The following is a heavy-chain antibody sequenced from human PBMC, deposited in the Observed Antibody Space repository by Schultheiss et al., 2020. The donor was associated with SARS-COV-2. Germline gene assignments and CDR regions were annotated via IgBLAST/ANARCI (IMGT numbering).Heavy chain of an antibody. D-gene: IGHD5-18*01. Sequence: GGSLRLSCAASGFTFSSYAMHWVRQAPGKGLEWVAVISYDGSNKYYADSVKGRFTISRDNSKNTLYLQMNSLRVEDTAIYYCARVQSSYGYTAYWGQGTLVTVSS. CDR2: ISYDGSNK. V-gene: IGHV3-30*07. CDR3: ARVQSSYGYTAY. CDR1: GFTFSSYA. J-gene: IGHJ4*02.